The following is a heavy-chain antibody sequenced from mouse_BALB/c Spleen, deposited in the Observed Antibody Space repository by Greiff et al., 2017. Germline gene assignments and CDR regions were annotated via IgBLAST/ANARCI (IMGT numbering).Heavy chain of an antibody. CDR3: ARQSNFNFDY. D-gene: IGHD4-1*01. J-gene: IGHJ2*01. Sequence: EVHLVESGGDLVKPGGSLKLSCAASGFTFSSYGMSWVRQTPDKRLEWVATISSGGSYTYYPDSVKGRFTISRDNAKNTLYLQMSSLKSEDTAMYYCARQSNFNFDYWGQGTTLTVSS. CDR1: GFTFSSYG. V-gene: IGHV5-6*01. CDR2: ISSGGSYT.